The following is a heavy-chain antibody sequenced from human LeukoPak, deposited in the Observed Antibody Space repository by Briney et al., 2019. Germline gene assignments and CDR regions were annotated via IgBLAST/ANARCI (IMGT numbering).Heavy chain of an antibody. CDR3: AKSPDGYNYRGDY. Sequence: GRSLRLSCAASGFTFSRYGMHWVRQAPGKGLEWLAVILSDGNNKYYADSVKGRFTISRDNSKNTLYLQMNSLRAEDTAVYYCAKSPDGYNYRGDYWGQGTLVTVSS. V-gene: IGHV3-30*18. CDR1: GFTFSRYG. CDR2: ILSDGNNK. D-gene: IGHD5-24*01. J-gene: IGHJ4*02.